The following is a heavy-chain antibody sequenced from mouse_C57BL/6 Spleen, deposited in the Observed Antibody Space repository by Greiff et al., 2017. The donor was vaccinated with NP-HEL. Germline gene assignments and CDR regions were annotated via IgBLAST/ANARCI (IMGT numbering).Heavy chain of an antibody. Sequence: EVQLVESEGGLVQPGSSMKLSCTASGFTFSDYYMAWVRQVPEKGLEWVANINYDGSSTYYLDSLKSRFIISRDNAKNILYLQMSSLKSEDTATYYCARDGTWYAMDYWGQGTSVTVSS. V-gene: IGHV5-16*01. J-gene: IGHJ4*01. D-gene: IGHD4-1*01. CDR2: INYDGSST. CDR1: GFTFSDYY. CDR3: ARDGTWYAMDY.